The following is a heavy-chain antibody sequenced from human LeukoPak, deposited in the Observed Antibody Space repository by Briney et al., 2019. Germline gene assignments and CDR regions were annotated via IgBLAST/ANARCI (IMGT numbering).Heavy chain of an antibody. CDR3: ARDGAPRTGATTPFDY. CDR2: IYYSGST. D-gene: IGHD1-26*01. Sequence: PSETLSLTCTVPGGSISSGGYYWSWTRQPPGKGLEWIGYIYYSGSTNYNPSLKSRVTISVDTSKNQFSLKLSSVTAADTAVYYCARDGAPRTGATTPFDYWGQGTLVTVSS. J-gene: IGHJ4*02. CDR1: GGSISSGGYY. V-gene: IGHV4-61*08.